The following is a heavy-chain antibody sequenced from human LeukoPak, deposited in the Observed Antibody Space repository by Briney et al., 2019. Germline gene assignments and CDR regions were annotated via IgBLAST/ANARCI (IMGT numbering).Heavy chain of an antibody. V-gene: IGHV3-23*01. CDR2: ISGSGGST. CDR1: GFTLSSFS. Sequence: GGCLRLSCAVSGFTLSSFSMNWVREAPGKGREWGSAISGSGGSTYYADSVNGRFTISRDNSKNTLYLQMNSLRAEDTAVYYCAKDQVSYGYVTGTDYWGQGTLVTASS. CDR3: AKDQVSYGYVTGTDY. D-gene: IGHD5-18*01. J-gene: IGHJ4*02.